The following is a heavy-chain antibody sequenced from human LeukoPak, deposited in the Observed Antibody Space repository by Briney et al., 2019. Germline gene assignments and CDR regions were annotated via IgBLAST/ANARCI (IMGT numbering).Heavy chain of an antibody. J-gene: IGHJ3*02. V-gene: IGHV3-21*01. Sequence: GGSLRLSCAASGFTFSSYSMNWVRQAPGKGLEWVSSISSSSSYIYYADSVKGRFTISRDNAKNSLYLQMNSLRAEDTAVYYCARDLRYSSSPDRGAFDIWGQGTMVTVSS. CDR2: ISSSSSYI. CDR1: GFTFSSYS. CDR3: ARDLRYSSSPDRGAFDI. D-gene: IGHD6-13*01.